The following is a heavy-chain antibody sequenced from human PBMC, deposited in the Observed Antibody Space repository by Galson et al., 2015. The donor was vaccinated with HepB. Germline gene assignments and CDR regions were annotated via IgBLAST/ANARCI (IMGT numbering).Heavy chain of an antibody. CDR1: GYDFTLHW. V-gene: IGHV5-10-1*01. Sequence: QSGAEVKESGESLKISCKGSGYDFTLHWISWVRQMPGKGLEWMGRIDPSDSYTNYSPSFQGHVTISADKSISTAYLQWSSLKASDTAMYYCASGPEKCIAAATMCSVWGQGTLVTVSS. J-gene: IGHJ4*02. CDR3: ASGPEKCIAAATMCSV. CDR2: IDPSDSYT. D-gene: IGHD6-13*01.